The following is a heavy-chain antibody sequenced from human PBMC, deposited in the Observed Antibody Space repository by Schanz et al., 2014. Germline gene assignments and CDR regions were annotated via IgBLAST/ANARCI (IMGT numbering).Heavy chain of an antibody. CDR1: GFTFSSYG. D-gene: IGHD2-15*01. V-gene: IGHV3-33*01. J-gene: IGHJ6*02. Sequence: QVQLVESGGGVVQPGGSLRLSCAASGFTFSSYGMHWVRQAPGKGLEWVAVIWYDGSNEYYADSVKGRFTISRDNSKNTLSLQMNSLRAEDTAVYYCATRGSGETYYYGLDVWGQGTTVTVSS. CDR3: ATRGSGETYYYGLDV. CDR2: IWYDGSNE.